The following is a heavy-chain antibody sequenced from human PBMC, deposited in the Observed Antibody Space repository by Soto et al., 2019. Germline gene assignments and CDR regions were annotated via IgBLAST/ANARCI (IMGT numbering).Heavy chain of an antibody. V-gene: IGHV5-51*01. CDR3: ARSPRSSPYFDY. CDR2: IYPGDHDT. J-gene: IGHJ4*02. CDR1: GYTFSNFW. D-gene: IGHD6-13*01. Sequence: HGASLKISCQSSGYTFSNFWIGWVRQLPGKGLEWMGIIYPGDHDTRYSPSFHGKVTISADRSINTAYLQWNSLEAWDTAFYFCARSPRSSPYFDYWGQGALVTVSS.